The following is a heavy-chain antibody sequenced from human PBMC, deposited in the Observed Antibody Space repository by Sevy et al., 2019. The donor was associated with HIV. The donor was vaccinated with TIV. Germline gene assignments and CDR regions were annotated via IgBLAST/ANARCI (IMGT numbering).Heavy chain of an antibody. CDR2: IYYSGST. CDR1: GDSLSNSGYY. V-gene: IGHV4-39*01. J-gene: IGHJ4*02. D-gene: IGHD4-17*01. CDR3: ARFPYGDYVDYFDY. Sequence: SETLSLTCTVSGDSLSNSGYYWGWIRQPPGKGLEWMGNIYYSGSTHYNPSLKSRVTVSIDTSKNQFSLKLSSVTAADTAVYFCARFPYGDYVDYFDYWGQGTLVTVSS.